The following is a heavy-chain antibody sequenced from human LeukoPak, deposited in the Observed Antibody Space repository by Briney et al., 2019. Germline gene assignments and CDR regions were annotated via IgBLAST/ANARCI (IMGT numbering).Heavy chain of an antibody. CDR1: GYSFTSYW. D-gene: IGHD2-2*01. CDR3: ARAPESCSVPSSTSCYWFDP. Sequence: GESLQISCKGSGYSFTSYWIGWVRQMPGKGLEWMGIIYPGDSDTRYSPSFQGQVTISADKSISTAYLQWSSLKASDTAMYYCARAPESCSVPSSTSCYWFDPWGQGTLVTVSS. CDR2: IYPGDSDT. V-gene: IGHV5-51*01. J-gene: IGHJ5*02.